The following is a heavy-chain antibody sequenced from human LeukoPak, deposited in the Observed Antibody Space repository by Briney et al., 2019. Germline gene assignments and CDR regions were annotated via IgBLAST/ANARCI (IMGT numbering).Heavy chain of an antibody. V-gene: IGHV3-7*01. CDR1: GFSFSTYW. D-gene: IGHD3-22*01. Sequence: PGGSLRLSCVASGFSFSTYWMSWVRQAPGKGLEWVASIKQDGSEKYYVDSVKGRFTISRDNAKNSLYLQMNSLRAEDTAVYYCARGPRYYYDSSGYSYFDYWGQGTLVTVSS. CDR2: IKQDGSEK. J-gene: IGHJ4*02. CDR3: ARGPRYYYDSSGYSYFDY.